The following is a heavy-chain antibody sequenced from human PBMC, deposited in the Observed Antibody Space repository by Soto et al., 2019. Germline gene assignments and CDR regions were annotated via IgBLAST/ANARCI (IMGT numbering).Heavy chain of an antibody. CDR3: AKGGYKLLSGDAFDI. Sequence: EVQLVESGGGLVQPGRSLRLSCAASGFTFDDYAMHWVRQAPGKGLEWVSGISWNSGSIGYADSVKGRFTISRDNAKNSLYLQMNSLRAEDTALYYCAKGGYKLLSGDAFDIWGQGTMVTVSS. CDR1: GFTFDDYA. D-gene: IGHD2-2*01. V-gene: IGHV3-9*01. CDR2: ISWNSGSI. J-gene: IGHJ3*02.